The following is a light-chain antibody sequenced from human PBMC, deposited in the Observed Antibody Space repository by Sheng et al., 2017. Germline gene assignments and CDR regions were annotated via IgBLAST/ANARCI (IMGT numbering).Light chain of an antibody. CDR3: QAWSNNTAV. J-gene: IGLJ1*01. Sequence: SYEMIQPPSVSVSPGQTATITCTGHNLGEKYVCWFQQKPGQPPVMVIYYDNKRPSGVPARFSASNSGNTATLTISRTQEVDEADFYCQAWSNNTAVFGTGTKVSVL. V-gene: IGLV3-1*01. CDR1: NLGEKY. CDR2: YDN.